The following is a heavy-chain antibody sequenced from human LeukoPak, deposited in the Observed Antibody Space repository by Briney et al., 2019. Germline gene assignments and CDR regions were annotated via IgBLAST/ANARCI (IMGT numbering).Heavy chain of an antibody. D-gene: IGHD3-3*01. V-gene: IGHV3-23*01. CDR1: GFTFSSYA. J-gene: IGHJ5*02. Sequence: KSGGSLRLSCAASGFTFSSYAMSWVRQAPGKGLEWVSAISGSGGSTYYADSVKGRFTISRDNSKNTLYLQMNSLRAEDTAVYYCAKEGDFWSGYYPGNNWFDPWGQGTLVTVSS. CDR3: AKEGDFWSGYYPGNNWFDP. CDR2: ISGSGGST.